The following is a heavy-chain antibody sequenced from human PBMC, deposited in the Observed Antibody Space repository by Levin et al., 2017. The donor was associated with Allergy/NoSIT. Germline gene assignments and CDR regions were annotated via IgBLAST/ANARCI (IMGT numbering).Heavy chain of an antibody. J-gene: IGHJ4*02. Sequence: GGSLRLSCAASGFTFSDYYMSWIRQAPGKGLEWVSYISSSSSYTNYADSVKGRFTISRDNAKNSLYLQMNSLRAEDTAVYYCARGAGSSWRIDYWGQGTLVTVSS. D-gene: IGHD6-13*01. CDR3: ARGAGSSWRIDY. CDR2: ISSSSSYT. CDR1: GFTFSDYY. V-gene: IGHV3-11*05.